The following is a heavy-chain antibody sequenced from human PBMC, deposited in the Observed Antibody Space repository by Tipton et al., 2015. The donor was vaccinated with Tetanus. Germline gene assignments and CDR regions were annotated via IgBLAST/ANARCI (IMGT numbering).Heavy chain of an antibody. V-gene: IGHV4-61*01. CDR1: GGSINSVNYY. CDR3: ACGSGYFDSSYHSPLDF. J-gene: IGHJ4*02. CDR2: VFHSGST. D-gene: IGHD3-22*01. Sequence: TLSLTCTVSGGSINSVNYYWSWIRQPPGKGLEWIGYVFHSGSTKYNPSLKSRVTISVDSSTSQFSLRLASVTAADTAVYYCACGSGYFDSSYHSPLDFWGRGTLVTVSS.